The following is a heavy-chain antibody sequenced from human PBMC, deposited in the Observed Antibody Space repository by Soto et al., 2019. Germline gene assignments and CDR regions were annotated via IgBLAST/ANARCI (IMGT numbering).Heavy chain of an antibody. CDR2: IYYNGNT. Sequence: SETLSLTCTVSGASISSAGYYWNWIRQHPGKGLEWIGYIYYNGNTKYNPSHKGRVSISADTSKNQLSLTLSSVTAADTAVYHCARSGGRGGVMPIDSWGQGTQVTVSS. D-gene: IGHD3-16*01. V-gene: IGHV4-31*03. CDR3: ARSGGRGGVMPIDS. J-gene: IGHJ4*02. CDR1: GASISSAGYY.